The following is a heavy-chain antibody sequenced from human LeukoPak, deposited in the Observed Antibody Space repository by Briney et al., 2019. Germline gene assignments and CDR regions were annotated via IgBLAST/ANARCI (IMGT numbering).Heavy chain of an antibody. CDR1: GYIFTYYW. CDR2: IYPGDSDT. CDR3: ARQDLWGNYHYYDY. D-gene: IGHD3-16*02. Sequence: GESLKISCKGSGYIFTYYWIAWVRQMPGKGLEWMGIIYPGDSDTRYSPSFQGQVTISADKSISTAYLQWSSLKASDTAMYYCARQDLWGNYHYYDYWGQGTLVTVSS. J-gene: IGHJ4*02. V-gene: IGHV5-51*01.